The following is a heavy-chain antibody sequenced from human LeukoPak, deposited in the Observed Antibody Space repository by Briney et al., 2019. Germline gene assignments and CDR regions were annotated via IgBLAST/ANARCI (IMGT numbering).Heavy chain of an antibody. CDR1: GYTFTSYG. CDR2: ISAYNGNT. D-gene: IGHD3-22*01. CDR3: ARDWGYYYDSSGFTDAFDI. J-gene: IGHJ3*02. Sequence: ASVKVSCKASGYTFTSYGISWVRQAPGQGLEWMGWISAYNGNTNYAQELQGRVTMTTDTSTSTAYMELRSLRSDDTAVYYCARDWGYYYDSSGFTDAFDIWGQGTMVTVSS. V-gene: IGHV1-18*01.